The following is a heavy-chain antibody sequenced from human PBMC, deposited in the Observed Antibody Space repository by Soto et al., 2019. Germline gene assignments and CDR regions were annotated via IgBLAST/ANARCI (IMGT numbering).Heavy chain of an antibody. D-gene: IGHD2-2*01. V-gene: IGHV3-48*01. CDR1: GFTFSSYS. CDR3: ARECSSTSCHYYMGV. CDR2: ISSSSSTI. Sequence: PGGSLRLSCAASGFTFSSYSMNWVRQAPGKGLEWVSYISSSSSTIYYADSVKGRFTISRDNAKNSLYLQMNSLRAEDTAVYYCARECSSTSCHYYMGVWGKGTTVTVSS. J-gene: IGHJ6*03.